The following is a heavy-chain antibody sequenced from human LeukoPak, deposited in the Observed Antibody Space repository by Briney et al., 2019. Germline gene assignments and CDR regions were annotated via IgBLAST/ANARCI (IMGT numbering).Heavy chain of an antibody. CDR3: AKAPTYYYDSSGYYYFDY. CDR1: GFTFSSYG. V-gene: IGHV3-30*18. CDR2: ISYDGSNK. J-gene: IGHJ4*02. D-gene: IGHD3-22*01. Sequence: GRSLRLSCAASGFTFSSYGMHWVRQAPGKGLEWVAVISYDGSNKYYADSVKGRFTISRDNSKNTLYLQMNSLRAEDTAVYYCAKAPTYYYDSSGYYYFDYWGQGTLVTVSS.